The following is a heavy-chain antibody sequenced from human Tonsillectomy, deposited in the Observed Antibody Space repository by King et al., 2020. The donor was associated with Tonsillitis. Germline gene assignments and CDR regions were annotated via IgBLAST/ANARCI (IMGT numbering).Heavy chain of an antibody. CDR2: LRYDGST. V-gene: IGHV4-39*01. D-gene: IGHD3/OR15-3a*01. CDR1: GGSVSSGSYH. J-gene: IGHJ4*02. Sequence: QLQESGPGLVKPSETLSLTCTVSGGSVSSGSYHWGGIRQPPGKGLEWIGTLRYDGSTYNNPSPASRVTMSVDTSKNQFSLKRNSVTAADTALYYCARHREIMADSAIFGLAPDYWGQGILVTVSS. CDR3: ARHREIMADSAIFGLAPDY.